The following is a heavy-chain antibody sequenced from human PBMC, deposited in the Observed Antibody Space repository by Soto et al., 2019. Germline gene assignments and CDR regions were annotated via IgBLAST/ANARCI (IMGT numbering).Heavy chain of an antibody. V-gene: IGHV4-39*01. CDR3: ATLDSGLPTAGH. Sequence: SETLSLTCTVSGGSISRSSYYWAWLRQPPGKGLEWIGSIYFTGLTYYNPSLTGRVIISIDASKNQFSVRLSSVTAADTAVYYCATLDSGLPTAGHWGQGTLVTVSS. J-gene: IGHJ4*02. CDR2: IYFTGLT. D-gene: IGHD6-25*01. CDR1: GGSISRSSYY.